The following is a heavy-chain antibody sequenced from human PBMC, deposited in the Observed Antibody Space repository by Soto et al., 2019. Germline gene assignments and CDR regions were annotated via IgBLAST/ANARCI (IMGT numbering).Heavy chain of an antibody. CDR1: GFTFSSTT. V-gene: IGHV3-23*01. CDR2: IIDSGGYT. Sequence: PGGSLRLSCAASGFTFSSTTMNWVRQAQGTGLEWVSAIIDSGGYTYYADSVKGRFTISRDNSKNTLYLQMNSLRAEATALYYCAKETYYYYGMDVWGQGTTVTVSS. CDR3: AKETYYYYGMDV. J-gene: IGHJ6*02.